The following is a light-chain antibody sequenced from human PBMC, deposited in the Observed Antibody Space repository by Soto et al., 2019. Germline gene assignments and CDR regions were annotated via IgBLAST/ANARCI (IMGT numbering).Light chain of an antibody. J-gene: IGLJ1*01. CDR1: SSNIGSNT. Sequence: QSVLTQPPSASGTPGQRVTMSCSGDSSNIGSNTVSWYQHLPGTAPQLLIYSDTQRASGVADRFSGSKSGTSASLAISGLQSDDEADYYCAAWDDRLNGALFGTGTKLTVL. V-gene: IGLV1-44*01. CDR2: SDT. CDR3: AAWDDRLNGAL.